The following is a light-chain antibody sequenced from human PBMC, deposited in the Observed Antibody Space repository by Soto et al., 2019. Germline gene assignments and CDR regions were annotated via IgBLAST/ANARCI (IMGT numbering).Light chain of an antibody. CDR3: QQYETFSGT. CDR1: QSVSSSY. V-gene: IGKV3-20*01. Sequence: EIVLTQSPGTLSLSQGERATLSCRASQSVSSSYLAWYQQKPGQAPRLLIYGASSRATGIPDRFSGSGSGTKFTLTIASLQPDDFATYCCQQYETFSGTFGPGTKGDI. CDR2: GAS. J-gene: IGKJ1*01.